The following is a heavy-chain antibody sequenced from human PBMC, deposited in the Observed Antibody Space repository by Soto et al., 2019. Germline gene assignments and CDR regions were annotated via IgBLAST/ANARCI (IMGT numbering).Heavy chain of an antibody. CDR2: ISAYNGNT. CDR1: GYTFTSYG. V-gene: IGHV1-18*01. J-gene: IGHJ3*02. D-gene: IGHD2-2*01. CDR3: ASNIVVVPAAPIDAFDI. Sequence: GASVKVSCKASGYTFTSYGISWVRQAPGQGLEWMGWISAYNGNTNYAQKLQGRVTMTTDTSTSTAYMELRSLRSDDTAVYYCASNIVVVPAAPIDAFDIWGQGTMVTVSS.